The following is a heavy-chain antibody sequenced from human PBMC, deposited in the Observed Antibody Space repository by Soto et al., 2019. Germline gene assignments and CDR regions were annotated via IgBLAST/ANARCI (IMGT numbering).Heavy chain of an antibody. D-gene: IGHD5-18*01. CDR3: ARDLGHTYGFMDV. J-gene: IGHJ6*02. V-gene: IGHV4-31*03. CDR2: IYYSGST. CDR1: GGSISSVGYY. Sequence: SETLSLTCTVSGGSISSVGYYWSWIRQDPGKGLEWIGYIYYSGSTYYNPSLKSRLTISVDTSKNQFSLKLSSVTAADTAVYYCARDLGHTYGFMDVWGQGTTVTVS.